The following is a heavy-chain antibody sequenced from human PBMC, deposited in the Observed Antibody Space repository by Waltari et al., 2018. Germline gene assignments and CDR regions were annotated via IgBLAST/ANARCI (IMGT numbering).Heavy chain of an antibody. CDR3: AKGCSGVTCNSGEWGMDV. CDR2: ISGSGVTS. D-gene: IGHD2-15*01. J-gene: IGHJ6*02. V-gene: IGHV3-23*01. Sequence: EVQLLESGGGLVQPGGSLRLSCAASGFTFSSYAMNWVRQAPGKGLEWVSAISGSGVTSYYADSVKGRFTISRDNSKNTLYLQMNSLRADDTAVYYCAKGCSGVTCNSGEWGMDVWGQGTTVTVSS. CDR1: GFTFSSYA.